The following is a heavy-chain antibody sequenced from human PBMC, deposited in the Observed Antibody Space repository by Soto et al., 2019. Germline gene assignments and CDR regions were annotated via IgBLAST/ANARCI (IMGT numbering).Heavy chain of an antibody. Sequence: QVQLVQSGAEVKKPGSSVKVSCKAARGTFSSYAIIWVRQAPVQGIEWMGGIIPIFGTANYAQKFQGRVTITADESTSTAYMELSRLRSEDTAVYFCARGFDDSSGTIYYGMDVWGQGNTVTVFS. V-gene: IGHV1-69*01. CDR2: IIPIFGTA. D-gene: IGHD3-22*01. CDR1: RGTFSSYA. J-gene: IGHJ6*02. CDR3: ARGFDDSSGTIYYGMDV.